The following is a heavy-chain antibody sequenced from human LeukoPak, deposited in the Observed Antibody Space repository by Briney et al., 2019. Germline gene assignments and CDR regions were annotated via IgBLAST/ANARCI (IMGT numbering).Heavy chain of an antibody. D-gene: IGHD4-23*01. J-gene: IGHJ6*02. V-gene: IGHV4-59*08. CDR2: IYYSGST. CDR3: ALNSSPWAGMDV. CDR1: GGSISSYY. Sequence: SETLSLTCTVSGGSISSYYWSWIRQPPGKGLEWLGYIYYSGSTNYNPSLKSRVTISVDTSKNQFSLKLSSVTAADTAVYYCALNSSPWAGMDVWGQGTTVTVSS.